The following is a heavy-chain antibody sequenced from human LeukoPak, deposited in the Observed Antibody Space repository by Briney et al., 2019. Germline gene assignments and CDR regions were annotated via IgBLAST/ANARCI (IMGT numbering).Heavy chain of an antibody. Sequence: GRSLRLSCKASGFTFGDYAMSWFRQAPGKGLKWVGFIRSKAYGGTTEYAASVKGRFTISRDDSKSIAYLQMNSLKTEDTAVYYCTSAIGGNGPPHDAFDIWGLGTMVTVSS. J-gene: IGHJ3*02. CDR3: TSAIGGNGPPHDAFDI. CDR2: IRSKAYGGTT. V-gene: IGHV3-49*03. CDR1: GFTFGDYA. D-gene: IGHD3-16*01.